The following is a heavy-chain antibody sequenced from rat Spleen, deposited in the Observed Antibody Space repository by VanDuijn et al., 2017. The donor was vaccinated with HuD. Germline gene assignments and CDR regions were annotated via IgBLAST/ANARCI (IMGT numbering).Heavy chain of an antibody. CDR3: ARSDGTHYYLPFAN. V-gene: IGHV3-3*01. D-gene: IGHD1-12*02. CDR2: INSACST. CDR1: GFSLTSYNV. Sequence: VQLKESGPGLVQPSQTLSLTCTVSGFSLTSYNVHWVRQPPGNKLEWMGYINSACSTNYNPSLKSRISLTRDTSKNQFFLQVNSVTTEDTATYYCARSDGTHYYLPFANWGQGTLVTVSS. J-gene: IGHJ3*01.